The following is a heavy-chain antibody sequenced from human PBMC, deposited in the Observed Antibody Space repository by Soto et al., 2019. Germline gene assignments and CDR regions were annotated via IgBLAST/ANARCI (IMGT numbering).Heavy chain of an antibody. D-gene: IGHD5-18*01. J-gene: IGHJ6*02. Sequence: GASVKVSCKASGYTFTGYYMHWVRQAPGQGLEWMGWINPNSGGTNYAQKFQGWVTMTRDTSISTAYMELSRLRSDDTAVYYCARGKLIGSGYSYGYVNYGMDVWGQGTTVTVSS. CDR3: ARGKLIGSGYSYGYVNYGMDV. V-gene: IGHV1-2*04. CDR1: GYTFTGYY. CDR2: INPNSGGT.